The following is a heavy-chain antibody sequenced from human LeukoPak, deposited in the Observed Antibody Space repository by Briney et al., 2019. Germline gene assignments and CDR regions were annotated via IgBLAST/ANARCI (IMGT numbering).Heavy chain of an antibody. Sequence: ASVKVSCKASGYTFTSYAMHWVRQAPGQRLEWMGWINAGNGNTKYSQKFQGRVTITRDTSASTAYMELSSLRSEDTAVYYCARARVLNDSSGYHPWGQGILVTVSS. D-gene: IGHD3-22*01. CDR1: GYTFTSYA. CDR2: INAGNGNT. J-gene: IGHJ5*02. V-gene: IGHV1-3*01. CDR3: ARARVLNDSSGYHP.